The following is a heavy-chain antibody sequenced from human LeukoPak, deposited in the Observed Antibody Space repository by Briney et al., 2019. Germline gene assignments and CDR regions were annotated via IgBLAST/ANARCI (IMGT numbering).Heavy chain of an antibody. V-gene: IGHV1-69*13. CDR2: IIPIFGTA. CDR3: ARARGIFGVVIKEAEWFDP. D-gene: IGHD3-3*01. CDR1: GGTFSSYA. Sequence: SVKVSCKASGGTFSSYAISWVRQAPGQGLEWMGGIIPIFGTANYAQKFQGRVTITADESTSTAYMELSSLRSEDTAVYYCARARGIFGVVIKEAEWFDPWGQGTLVTVSS. J-gene: IGHJ5*02.